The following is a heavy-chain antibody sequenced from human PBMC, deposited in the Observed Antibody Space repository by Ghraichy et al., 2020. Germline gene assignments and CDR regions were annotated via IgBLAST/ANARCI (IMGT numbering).Heavy chain of an antibody. V-gene: IGHV3-43*01. Sequence: GGSLRLSCAASGFTFDDYTMHWVRQALGKGLEWVSLISWDGGSTYYADSVKGRFTISRDNSKNTLYLQMNSLRAEDTAVYYCAKGIFGVVVHRYYYYYYMDVWGKGTTVTVSS. CDR3: AKGIFGVVVHRYYYYYYMDV. D-gene: IGHD3-3*01. J-gene: IGHJ6*03. CDR2: ISWDGGST. CDR1: GFTFDDYT.